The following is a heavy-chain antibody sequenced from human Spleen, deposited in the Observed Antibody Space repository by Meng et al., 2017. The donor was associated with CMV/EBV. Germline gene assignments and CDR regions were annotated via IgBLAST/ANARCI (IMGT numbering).Heavy chain of an antibody. CDR3: ARAVGLISLSLNFDY. Sequence: GESLKISCAASGFTFSSYSMIWVRQAPGKGLEWVSSITSSGGFTYYADSVKGRFTVSRDNARNSLYLQMNSLRAEDTAVYYCARAVGLISLSLNFDYWGQGTLVTVSS. V-gene: IGHV3-21*01. CDR2: ITSSGGFT. CDR1: GFTFSSYS. J-gene: IGHJ4*02. D-gene: IGHD2/OR15-2a*01.